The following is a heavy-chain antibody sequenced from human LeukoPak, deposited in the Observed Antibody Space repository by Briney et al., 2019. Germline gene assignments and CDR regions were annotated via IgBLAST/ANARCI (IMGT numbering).Heavy chain of an antibody. Sequence: GGSLRLSCAASGFTFSSYAMHWVRQAPGKGLEWVSSISSSSSYIYYADSVKGRFTISRDNAKNSLYLQMNSLRAEDTAVYYCARASYGFWFGELSFDYWGQGTLVTVSS. D-gene: IGHD3-10*01. V-gene: IGHV3-21*01. CDR3: ARASYGFWFGELSFDY. J-gene: IGHJ4*02. CDR2: ISSSSSYI. CDR1: GFTFSSYA.